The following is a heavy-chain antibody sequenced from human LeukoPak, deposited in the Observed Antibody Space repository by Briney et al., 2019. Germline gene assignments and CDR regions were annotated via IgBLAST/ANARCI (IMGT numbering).Heavy chain of an antibody. V-gene: IGHV2-5*02. D-gene: IGHD3-3*01. J-gene: IGHJ4*02. CDR2: IFWDDDK. Sequence: SGPTLVNPTQTLTLTCTFSGFSLSTGGVGMGWIRQPPGKALEWLALIFWDDDKRYSPSLTSRLTVTKDTSTNQVVLTMTNMDPVDTATYYCSRTQHDFRSGYYRMGFDYWGQGTLVTVSS. CDR3: SRTQHDFRSGYYRMGFDY. CDR1: GFSLSTGGVG.